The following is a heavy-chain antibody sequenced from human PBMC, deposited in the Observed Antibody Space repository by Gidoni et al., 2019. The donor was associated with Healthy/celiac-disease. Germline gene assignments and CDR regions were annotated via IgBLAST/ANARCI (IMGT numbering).Heavy chain of an antibody. CDR2: IFSNDEK. Sequence: QVTLKESGPVLVKPTETLTLTFTVSGFSLSNARMGVSWIRQPPGKALEWLAHIFSNDEKSYSTSMKSRLTISKDTSKSQVVLTMTNMDPVDTATYYCARTMVRVTSGGMDVWGQGTTVTVSS. V-gene: IGHV2-26*01. D-gene: IGHD3-10*01. CDR3: ARTMVRVTSGGMDV. CDR1: GFSLSNARMG. J-gene: IGHJ6*02.